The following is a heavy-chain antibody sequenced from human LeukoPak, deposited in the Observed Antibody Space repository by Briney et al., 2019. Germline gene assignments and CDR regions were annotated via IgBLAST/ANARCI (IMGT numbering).Heavy chain of an antibody. V-gene: IGHV4-34*01. J-gene: IGHJ3*02. D-gene: IGHD6-25*01. CDR1: SGSFSDYY. CDR2: INHSGST. Sequence: SETLSLTCAVYSGSFSDYYWSWIRQPPGKGLEWIGEINHSGSTNYTPSLKSRVTISVDTSKNQFSLKLSSVTAADTAVYYCARDPYSSARNAFDIWGQGTMVTVSS. CDR3: ARDPYSSARNAFDI.